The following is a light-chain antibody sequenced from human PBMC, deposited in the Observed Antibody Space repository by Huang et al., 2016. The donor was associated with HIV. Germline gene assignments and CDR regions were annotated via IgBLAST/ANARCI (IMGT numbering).Light chain of an antibody. CDR1: QDIDAY. V-gene: IGKV1-27*01. CDR2: AAS. J-gene: IGKJ1*01. CDR3: QKYNDVPRT. Sequence: DIQMTQSPSSLSASIGDRITISCRASQDIDAYLAWYQHKPGKVPNLLIYAASTLQSGGPSRFSGSGSGTNFTLTSGSLQPEDVGSYYCQKYNDVPRTFGHGTKVEIK.